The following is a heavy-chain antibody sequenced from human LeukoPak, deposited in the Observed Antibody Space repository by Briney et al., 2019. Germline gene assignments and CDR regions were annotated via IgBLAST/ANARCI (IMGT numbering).Heavy chain of an antibody. CDR1: GGSISSGYYY. J-gene: IGHJ4*02. Sequence: TASETLSLTCTVSGGSISSGYYYWSWIRQPPGKGLEWIGYIYYSGSTYYNPSLKSRVTLSVDTSKNQPSLKLSSVTAADTAVYYCARALATPYYFDYCGQRNPFTVSS. CDR2: IYYSGST. V-gene: IGHV4-30-4*01. D-gene: IGHD5-12*01. CDR3: ARALATPYYFDY.